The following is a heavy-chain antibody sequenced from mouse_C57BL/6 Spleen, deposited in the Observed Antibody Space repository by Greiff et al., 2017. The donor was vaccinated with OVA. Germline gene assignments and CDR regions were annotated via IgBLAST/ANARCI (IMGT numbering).Heavy chain of an antibody. D-gene: IGHD1-1*01. V-gene: IGHV1-80*01. CDR1: GYAFSSYW. CDR2: IYPGDGDT. Sequence: VQLQQSGAELVKPGASVKISCKASGYAFSSYWMNWVKQRPGKGLEWIGQIYPGDGDTNYNGKFKGKATLTADKSSSTAYMQLSSLTSEDSAVYFCARYYDGSSLWYFDVWGTGTTVTVSS. CDR3: ARYYDGSSLWYFDV. J-gene: IGHJ1*03.